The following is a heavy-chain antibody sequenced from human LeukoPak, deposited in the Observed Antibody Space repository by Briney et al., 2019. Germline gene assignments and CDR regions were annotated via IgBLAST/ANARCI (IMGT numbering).Heavy chain of an antibody. CDR3: ARDGVSDYCGGDCYSRGSLDV. V-gene: IGHV3-21*01. D-gene: IGHD2-21*02. J-gene: IGHJ6*04. Sequence: GGSLRLSCAASGFTFSSYGMSWVRQAPGKGLEWVSSISSSSSYIYYADSVKGRFTISRDNAKNSLYLQMNSLRAEDTAVYYCARDGVSDYCGGDCYSRGSLDVWGKGTTVTVSS. CDR2: ISSSSSYI. CDR1: GFTFSSYG.